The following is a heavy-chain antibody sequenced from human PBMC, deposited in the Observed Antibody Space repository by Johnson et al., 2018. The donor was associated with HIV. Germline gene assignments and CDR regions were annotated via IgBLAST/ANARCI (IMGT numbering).Heavy chain of an antibody. CDR1: GFTVSSNY. D-gene: IGHD4-23*01. Sequence: EVQLVESGGGLIQPGGSLRLSCAASGFTVSSNYMSWVRQAPGKGLEWVSAIGTAGDTYYPGSVKGRFTLSRENAKNSLYLQMNSLRAEDTAVYYCATDLSRWELHPLSAFDIWGQGTMVIVSS. CDR2: IGTAGDT. CDR3: ATDLSRWELHPLSAFDI. V-gene: IGHV3-13*01. J-gene: IGHJ3*02.